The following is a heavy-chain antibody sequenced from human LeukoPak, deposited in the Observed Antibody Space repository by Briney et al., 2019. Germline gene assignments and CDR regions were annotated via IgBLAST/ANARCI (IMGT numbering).Heavy chain of an antibody. D-gene: IGHD2-15*01. CDR1: GGTFSSYA. CDR2: IIPIFGTA. V-gene: IGHV1-69*01. J-gene: IGHJ4*02. Sequence: SVKVSCKASGGTFSSYAISWVRQAPGQGLEWMGGIIPIFGTADYAQKFQGRVTITADESTSTAYMELSSLRSEDTAVYYCARSRYCSGGSCYSVYFDYWGQGTLVTVSS. CDR3: ARSRYCSGGSCYSVYFDY.